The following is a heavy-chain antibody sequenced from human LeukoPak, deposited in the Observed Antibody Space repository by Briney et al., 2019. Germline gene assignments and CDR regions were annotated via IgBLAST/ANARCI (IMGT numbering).Heavy chain of an antibody. CDR3: AREVVSSPSYFDS. D-gene: IGHD2-15*01. CDR1: GFTFSSYA. Sequence: GGSLRLSCAASGFTFSSYAMSWVRQAPGKGLEWVSFFYKGDSTYYAESVRGRFTISRDNSKNTLYLLMNSLIPEDTAVYYCAREVVSSPSYFDSWGQGTLVTVSS. V-gene: IGHV3-53*01. J-gene: IGHJ4*02. CDR2: FYKGDST.